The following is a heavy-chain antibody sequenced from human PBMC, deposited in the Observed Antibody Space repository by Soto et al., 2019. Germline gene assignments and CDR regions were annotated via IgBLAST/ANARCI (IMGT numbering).Heavy chain of an antibody. J-gene: IGHJ5*02. V-gene: IGHV3-48*01. Sequence: GGSMRRSCAASGFTFCSYSMNWVRQAPGKGLEWVSYISSSSSTIYYADSVKGRFTISRDNAKNSLYLQMNSLRAEDTAVYYCASLTTGGIVVVPAATNWFDPWGQGTLVTVSS. CDR1: GFTFCSYS. CDR2: ISSSSSTI. CDR3: ASLTTGGIVVVPAATNWFDP. D-gene: IGHD2-2*01.